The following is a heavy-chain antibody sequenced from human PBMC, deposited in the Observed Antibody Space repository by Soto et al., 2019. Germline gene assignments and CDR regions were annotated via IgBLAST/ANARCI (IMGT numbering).Heavy chain of an antibody. J-gene: IGHJ4*02. CDR2: IIPLFGTA. V-gene: IGHV1-69*01. D-gene: IGHD6-19*01. CDR1: GGTFSTYA. CDR3: ARPKGSYSSGYYYFDY. Sequence: QVQLVQSGAEVKQPGSSVKVSCKTSGGTFSTYAIYCVRQAPGQGLEWMGAIIPLFGTADYAQKFQGRVTITADESTSTAYMELSSLRSEDTAVYYCARPKGSYSSGYYYFDYWGQGTLVTVSS.